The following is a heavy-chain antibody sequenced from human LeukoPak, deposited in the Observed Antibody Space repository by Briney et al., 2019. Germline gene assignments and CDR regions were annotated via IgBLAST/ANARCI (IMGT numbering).Heavy chain of an antibody. D-gene: IGHD6-19*01. CDR2: IYHSGST. J-gene: IGHJ3*02. CDR1: GGSISSSDYY. V-gene: IGHV4-39*07. Sequence: SETLSLTCTVSGGSISSSDYYGAWIRQPPGKGLEWIGSIYHSGSTYYNPSLKSRVTISVDTSKNQFSLKLSSVTAADTAVYYCARDRLGIAVADDDAFDIWGQGTMVTVSS. CDR3: ARDRLGIAVADDDAFDI.